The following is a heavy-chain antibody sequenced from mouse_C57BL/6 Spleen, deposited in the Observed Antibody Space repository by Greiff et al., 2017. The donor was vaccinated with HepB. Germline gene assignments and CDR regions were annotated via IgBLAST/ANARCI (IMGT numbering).Heavy chain of an antibody. CDR1: GFTFSDYY. J-gene: IGHJ3*01. CDR2: ISNGGGST. Sequence: EVQVVESGGGLVQPGGSLKLSCAASGFTFSDYYMYWVRQTPEKRLEWVAYISNGGGSTYYPDTVKGRFTISRDNAKNTLYLQMSRLKSEDTAMYYCARRDPGGFAYWGQGTLVTVSA. V-gene: IGHV5-12*01. CDR3: ARRDPGGFAY.